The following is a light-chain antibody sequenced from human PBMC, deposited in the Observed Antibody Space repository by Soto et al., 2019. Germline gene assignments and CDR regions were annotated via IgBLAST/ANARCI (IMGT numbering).Light chain of an antibody. V-gene: IGKV3D-15*01. CDR1: QSVSSN. Sequence: EIVMTQSPATLSVSPGERATLSCRASQSVSSNLAWYQQKPGQAPRLLMYGASSRATGIPERFSGSGSGTDFTLTISSLQSEDFAVYYCQQYNNWPPWTFGQGTKV. CDR3: QQYNNWPPWT. CDR2: GAS. J-gene: IGKJ1*01.